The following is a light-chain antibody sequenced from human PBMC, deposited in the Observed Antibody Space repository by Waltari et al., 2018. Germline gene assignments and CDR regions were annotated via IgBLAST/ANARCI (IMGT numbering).Light chain of an antibody. CDR1: SSNIGSYT. V-gene: IGLV1-44*01. Sequence: QSVLTQPPSASGTPGQRVTISCSGSSSNIGSYTVNWYQQFPGTAPKLLLYSNEQRPSGVPDRFSGSKSGTSASLAISGLQSEDEADYYCATWDDRLNGQGVFGGGTRLTVL. CDR3: ATWDDRLNGQGV. J-gene: IGLJ3*02. CDR2: SNE.